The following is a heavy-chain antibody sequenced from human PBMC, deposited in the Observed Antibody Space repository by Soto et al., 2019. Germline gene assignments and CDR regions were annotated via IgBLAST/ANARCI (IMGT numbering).Heavy chain of an antibody. J-gene: IGHJ3*02. V-gene: IGHV3-21*01. CDR3: ARGVGLYDVFDI. CDR2: ISKSSTYI. Sequence: GGSLRLSCAASGFSFSTSSMNWVRQAPGKGLEWVSSISKSSTYIYYADSLRGRFTISRDNAKNSLYLQMNSLIAEDAAAYYCARGVGLYDVFDIWGRGTMVTVSS. D-gene: IGHD1-26*01. CDR1: GFSFSTSS.